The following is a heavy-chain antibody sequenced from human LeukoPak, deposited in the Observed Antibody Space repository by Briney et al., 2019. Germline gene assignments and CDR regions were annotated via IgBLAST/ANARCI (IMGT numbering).Heavy chain of an antibody. Sequence: GGSLRLSCAASGFTVSSNYMSWVRQAPGKGLEWVSVIYSGGSTYYSDSVKGRFTISRDNSKNTLYLQMNSLRAEDTAVYYCARDTSVFSGSTAGYFDYWGQGTLVTVSS. CDR1: GFTVSSNY. D-gene: IGHD1-26*01. CDR3: ARDTSVFSGSTAGYFDY. CDR2: IYSGGST. J-gene: IGHJ4*02. V-gene: IGHV3-53*01.